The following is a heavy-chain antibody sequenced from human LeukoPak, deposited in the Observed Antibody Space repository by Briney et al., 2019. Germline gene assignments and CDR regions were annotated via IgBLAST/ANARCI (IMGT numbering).Heavy chain of an antibody. CDR2: ISSDGSTA. CDR1: GFTFSSYW. CDR3: ARVGYTGAYDI. J-gene: IGHJ3*02. Sequence: GGSLRLSCAASGFTFSSYWMSWVRQAPEKGLMWVSRISSDGSTATSADSVQGRFTVSRDNAKSTLYLQMDGLRVEDTAVYYCARVGYTGAYDIWGEGTMVTVSS. V-gene: IGHV3-74*01. D-gene: IGHD2-2*02.